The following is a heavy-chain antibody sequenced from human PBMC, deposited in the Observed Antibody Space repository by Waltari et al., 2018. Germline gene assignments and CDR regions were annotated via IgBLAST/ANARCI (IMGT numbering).Heavy chain of an antibody. J-gene: IGHJ6*02. D-gene: IGHD3-10*01. CDR3: ARPQDYFYGSGSRHFGMDV. CDR2: INDSGST. CDR1: GGSFSGYY. V-gene: IGHV4-34*01. Sequence: QVQLQQWGAGLLKASETLSLTCAVYGGSFSGYYWSWIRQPPGKGLEWIGEINDSGSTNYNPSLKSRVTISVDTSKNQFSLKVWSVTAADTAVYYCARPQDYFYGSGSRHFGMDVWGQGTTVTVSS.